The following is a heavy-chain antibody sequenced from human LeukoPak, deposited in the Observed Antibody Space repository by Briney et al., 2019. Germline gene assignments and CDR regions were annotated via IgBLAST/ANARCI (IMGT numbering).Heavy chain of an antibody. CDR1: GSISSYY. V-gene: IGHV4-4*09. CDR3: ARQKCTSTSCLTKNAFDI. CDR2: IYTSGST. J-gene: IGHJ3*02. Sequence: PDTLSLTCTVSGSISSYYWSWIRQPPGKGQEWIGYIYTSGSTNYNPSLKSRVTISVDTSKNQFSLDLSSVTAADTAVYYCARQKCTSTSCLTKNAFDIWGQGTMVTVSS. D-gene: IGHD2-2*01.